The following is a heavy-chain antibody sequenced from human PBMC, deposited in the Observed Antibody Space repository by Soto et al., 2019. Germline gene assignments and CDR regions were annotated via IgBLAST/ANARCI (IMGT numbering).Heavy chain of an antibody. J-gene: IGHJ5*02. Sequence: EMHLVDSGGGLVKPGGPLGLSCAASGFTFSHAWMSWVRQAPGKGLEGVGGIKSKAEGETKDYGAPVRGRYTISRDASKDTLSLQMNSLRIEDTAIYYCCVVKRPDQYSLSGYWFDPWGPGTLVNVSS. CDR3: CVVKRPDQYSLSGYWFDP. CDR2: IKSKAEGETK. CDR1: GFTFSHAW. D-gene: IGHD2-15*01. V-gene: IGHV3-15*01.